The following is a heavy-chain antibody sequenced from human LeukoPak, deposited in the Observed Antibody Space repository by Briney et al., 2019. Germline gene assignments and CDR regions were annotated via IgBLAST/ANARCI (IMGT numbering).Heavy chain of an antibody. D-gene: IGHD3-3*01. J-gene: IGHJ6*03. V-gene: IGHV6-1*01. CDR2: TYYRSKWYN. CDR1: GDSVSSNSAA. CDR3: AREDYDFWSGYHYYMDV. Sequence: SQTLLLTCAISGDSVSSNSAAWNWIRQSPSRGLEWLGRTYYRSKWYNDYAVSVKSRITINPDTSKNQFSLQLNSVTPEDTAVYYCAREDYDFWSGYHYYMDVWGKGTTVTVSS.